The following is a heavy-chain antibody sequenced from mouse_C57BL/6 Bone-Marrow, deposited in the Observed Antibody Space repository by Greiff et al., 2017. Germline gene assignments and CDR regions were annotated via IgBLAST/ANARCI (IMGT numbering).Heavy chain of an antibody. CDR1: GFSLTSYG. CDR2: IWGGGST. V-gene: IGHV2-2*01. Sequence: VQLQQSGPGLVQPSQSLSITCTVSGFSLTSYGVHWVRQSPGKGLEWLGVIWGGGSTDYNAAFISRLSISKDNSKSQVFFKMNSLQADDTAIYYCARNYYGSSYGAMDYWGQGTSVTVSS. CDR3: ARNYYGSSYGAMDY. J-gene: IGHJ4*01. D-gene: IGHD1-1*01.